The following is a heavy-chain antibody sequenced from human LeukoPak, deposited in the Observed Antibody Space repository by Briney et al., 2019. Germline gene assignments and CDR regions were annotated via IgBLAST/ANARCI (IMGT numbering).Heavy chain of an antibody. J-gene: IGHJ4*02. D-gene: IGHD2-8*01. CDR2: MNPNSGNT. V-gene: IGHV1-8*01. CDR3: AKAMYASSSAVD. Sequence: GASVKVSCKASGYTFTSYDINWVRQATGQGLEWMGWMNPNSGNTGYAQKFQGRVSMTTDTSTTTAYVEIRSLTSEDTATYYCAKAMYASSSAVDWGQGTLVTVS. CDR1: GYTFTSYD.